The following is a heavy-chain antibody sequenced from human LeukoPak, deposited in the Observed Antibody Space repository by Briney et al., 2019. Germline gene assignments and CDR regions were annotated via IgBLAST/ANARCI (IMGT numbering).Heavy chain of an antibody. CDR1: GFTFTNAW. CDR3: AKVNKPSGYYYTGDY. D-gene: IGHD3-22*01. Sequence: GGSLRLSCAASGFTFTNAWLYWVRQAPGKGLEWVSAISGSGGSTYYADSVKGRFTISRDNSKNTLYLQMNSLRAEDTAVYYCAKVNKPSGYYYTGDYWGQGTLVTVSS. J-gene: IGHJ4*02. V-gene: IGHV3-23*01. CDR2: ISGSGGST.